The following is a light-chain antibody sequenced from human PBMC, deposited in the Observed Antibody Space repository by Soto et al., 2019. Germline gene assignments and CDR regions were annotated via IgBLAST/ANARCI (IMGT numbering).Light chain of an antibody. Sequence: EIVMTQSPATLSVSPGERATLSCRASQSVSSNLAWYQQKPGQAPRLLIYGASTMATGIPARFSGSVSGTEFTLTISSLQSEDCAVYYCQQYNNWPPYTFGQGTKLEIK. CDR3: QQYNNWPPYT. J-gene: IGKJ2*01. CDR1: QSVSSN. V-gene: IGKV3-15*01. CDR2: GAS.